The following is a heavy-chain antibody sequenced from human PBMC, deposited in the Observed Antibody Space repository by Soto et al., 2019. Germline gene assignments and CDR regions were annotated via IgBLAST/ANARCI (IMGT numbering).Heavy chain of an antibody. D-gene: IGHD2-21*02. CDR3: ARGGHVVVVTAALDY. Sequence: QVQLVQSGAEVKKPGASVKVSCKASGDTFTDYYIHWVRQAPGQGLEWMGTVNPSGGHTTYAQHFLGRMNMTRDTSTSTLYMELTSMMSEDTAVYYCARGGHVVVVTAALDYWGQGTLVTVSS. CDR2: VNPSGGHT. CDR1: GDTFTDYY. J-gene: IGHJ4*02. V-gene: IGHV1-46*01.